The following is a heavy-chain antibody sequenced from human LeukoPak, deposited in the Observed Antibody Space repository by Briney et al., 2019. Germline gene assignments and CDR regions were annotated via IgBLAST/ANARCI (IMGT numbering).Heavy chain of an antibody. CDR1: GFTFGDYA. CDR2: IRSKAYGGTT. V-gene: IGHV3-49*04. J-gene: IGHJ3*02. Sequence: GGSPRLSCTASGFTFGDYAMSWVRQAPGKGLEWVGFIRSKAYGGTTEYAASVEGRFTISRDDSKSIAYLQMNSLKTEDTAVYYCTSAFDIWGQGTMVTVSS. CDR3: TSAFDI.